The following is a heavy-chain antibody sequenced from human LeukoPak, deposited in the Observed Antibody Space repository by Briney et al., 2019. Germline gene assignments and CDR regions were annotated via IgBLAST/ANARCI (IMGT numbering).Heavy chain of an antibody. CDR2: MNPNSGNT. D-gene: IGHD3-9*01. Sequence: ASVKVSCKASRYTFTSYDINWVRQATGQGLEWMGWMNPNSGNTGYAQKFQGRVTMTRNTSISTAYMELSSLRSEDTAVYYCARRSKALDILTGYYTDAFDIWGQGTMVTVSS. J-gene: IGHJ3*02. CDR3: ARRSKALDILTGYYTDAFDI. V-gene: IGHV1-8*01. CDR1: RYTFTSYD.